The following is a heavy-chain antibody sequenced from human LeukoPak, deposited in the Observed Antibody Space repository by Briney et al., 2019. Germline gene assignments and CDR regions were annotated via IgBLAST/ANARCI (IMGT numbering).Heavy chain of an antibody. Sequence: GGSLRLSCAASGFTFSSYAMSWVRQAPGKGLEWVSAISGSGGSTYYADSVKGRFTISRDNSKNTLYLQMNSLRAEDTAVYYCANGPGITIFYYYYGMDVWGQGTTVTVPS. J-gene: IGHJ6*02. CDR1: GFTFSSYA. D-gene: IGHD3-9*01. CDR2: ISGSGGST. CDR3: ANGPGITIFYYYYGMDV. V-gene: IGHV3-23*01.